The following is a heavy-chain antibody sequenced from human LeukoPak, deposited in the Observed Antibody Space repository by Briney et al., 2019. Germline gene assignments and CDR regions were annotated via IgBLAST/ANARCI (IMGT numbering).Heavy chain of an antibody. CDR2: IYYSGST. D-gene: IGHD4-17*01. J-gene: IGHJ4*02. CDR1: GGSISSGGYY. CDR3: ARVDSGDYRFDY. V-gene: IGHV4-31*03. Sequence: SQTLSLTCTVSGGSISSGGYYWSWIRQHPGKGLEWIGYIYYSGSTYYNPSLKSRVTISVDTSKNQFSLKLSSVTAADTAVYYCARVDSGDYRFDYWGQGTLVTVSS.